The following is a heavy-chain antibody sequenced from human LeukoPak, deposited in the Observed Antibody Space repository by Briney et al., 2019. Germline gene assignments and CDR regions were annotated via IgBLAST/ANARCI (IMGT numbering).Heavy chain of an antibody. J-gene: IGHJ5*02. D-gene: IGHD2-2*01. V-gene: IGHV3-21*01. CDR3: ARDHKVPAASWWFDP. Sequence: TAGGSLRLSCAASGFTFSSYSMNWVRQAPGKGLEWVLSISSSSSYIYYADSVKGRFTISRDNAKNSLYPQMNSLRAEDTAVYYCARDHKVPAASWWFDPWGQGTLVTVSS. CDR1: GFTFSSYS. CDR2: ISSSSSYI.